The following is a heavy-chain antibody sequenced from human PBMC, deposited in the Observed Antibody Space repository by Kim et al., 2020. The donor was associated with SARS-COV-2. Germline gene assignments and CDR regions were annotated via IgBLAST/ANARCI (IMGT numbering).Heavy chain of an antibody. CDR3: TRGSSSWYALHDY. D-gene: IGHD6-13*01. CDR2: IRSKANSYAT. V-gene: IGHV3-73*01. CDR1: GFTFSGSA. J-gene: IGHJ4*02. Sequence: GGSLRLSCAASGFTFSGSAMHWVRQASGKGLEWVGRIRSKANSYATAYAVSVKGRFTISRDDSKNTAYLQMNSLKTEDTAVYYCTRGSSSWYALHDYWGQGTLVTVSS.